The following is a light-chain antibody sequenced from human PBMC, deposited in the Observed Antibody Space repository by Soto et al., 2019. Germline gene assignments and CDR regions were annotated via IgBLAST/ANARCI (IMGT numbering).Light chain of an antibody. CDR2: DVS. Sequence: DIQMTQSPPSLSVSVGDRVTITCQASQDISNYLHWFQQKPGKAPQLLIFDVSNLQTGVPSRFSGGGSGTEFTLTINNLQREDFATYYCQESFFTLGTFGRGTKVDI. J-gene: IGKJ1*01. CDR3: QESFFTLGT. V-gene: IGKV1-33*01. CDR1: QDISNY.